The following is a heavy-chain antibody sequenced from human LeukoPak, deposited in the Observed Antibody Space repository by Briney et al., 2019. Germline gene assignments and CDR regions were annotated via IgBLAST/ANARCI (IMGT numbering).Heavy chain of an antibody. Sequence: PSETLSLTCTVSGGSISSSSYYWGWIRQPPGKGLEWIGSIYYSGSTYYNPSLKSRVTISVDTSKNQFSLKLSSVTAADTAVYYCARGVLVAAAYNTPSGWFDPWGQGTLVTVSS. J-gene: IGHJ5*02. D-gene: IGHD6-13*01. CDR2: IYYSGST. CDR3: ARGVLVAAAYNTPSGWFDP. V-gene: IGHV4-39*01. CDR1: GGSISSSSYY.